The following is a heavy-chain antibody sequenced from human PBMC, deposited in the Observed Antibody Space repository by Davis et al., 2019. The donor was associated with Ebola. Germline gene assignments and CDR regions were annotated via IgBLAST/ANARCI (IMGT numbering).Heavy chain of an antibody. D-gene: IGHD6-13*01. CDR1: GFTFSSYW. CDR3: AREMGIAAAGTLWFDP. J-gene: IGHJ5*02. CDR2: IKQDGSEK. Sequence: GESLKISCAASGFTFSSYWMSWVRQAPGKGLEWVANIKQDGSEKYYVDSVKGRFTISRDNAKNSLYLQMNSLRDEDTAVYYCAREMGIAAAGTLWFDPWGQGTLVTVSS. V-gene: IGHV3-7*01.